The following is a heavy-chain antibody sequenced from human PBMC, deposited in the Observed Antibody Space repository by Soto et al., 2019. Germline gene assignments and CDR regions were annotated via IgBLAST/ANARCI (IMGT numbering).Heavy chain of an antibody. CDR3: VRDASSGYRGWWDP. CDR1: GYTFTSYG. Sequence: ASVNVSCKTSGYTFTSYGISWVRQAPGQGLEWMGLISPYNGDTIYARKFQGRVIVTADTATSTVYMELRSLRSDDTAVYYCVRDASSGYRGWWDPWGQGTLVTVSS. CDR2: ISPYNGDT. V-gene: IGHV1-18*01. D-gene: IGHD5-18*01. J-gene: IGHJ5*02.